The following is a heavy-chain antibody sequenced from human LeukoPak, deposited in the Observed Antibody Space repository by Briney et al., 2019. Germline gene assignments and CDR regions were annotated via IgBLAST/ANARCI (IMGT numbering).Heavy chain of an antibody. V-gene: IGHV3-23*01. CDR2: ISDNGGST. D-gene: IGHD5-24*01. CDR1: GFTFSSYG. CDR3: AKDDRLLQFES. Sequence: GGSLRLSCAASGFTFSSYGMSWVRQAPGKGLEWVSGISDNGGSTYYADSVKGRFTISRDNSKNTLYLQMKSLRVEDRAIYYCAKDDRLLQFESWGQGTPVTVSS. J-gene: IGHJ4*02.